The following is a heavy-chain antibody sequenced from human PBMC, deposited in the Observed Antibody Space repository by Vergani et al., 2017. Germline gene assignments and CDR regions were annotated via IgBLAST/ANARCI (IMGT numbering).Heavy chain of an antibody. CDR2: IFSGGYT. CDR1: GFTVSSHY. D-gene: IGHD3-3*01. J-gene: IGHJ1*01. CDR3: ASQYYDFWSGRD. V-gene: IGHV3-66*04. Sequence: QPVESGGDLVQPGGSLRLYCSVSGFTVSSHYMSWVRQAPGKGLEWVSVIFSGGYTSYADYVKGTFTISRDDYKNSLYLQMNSLRAEDTAVYYCASQYYDFWSGRDWGQGTLVTVS.